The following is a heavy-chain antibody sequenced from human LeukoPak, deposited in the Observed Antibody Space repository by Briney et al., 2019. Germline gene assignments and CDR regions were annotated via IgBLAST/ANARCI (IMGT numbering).Heavy chain of an antibody. J-gene: IGHJ6*03. Sequence: SETLSLTCSVSAYSISSGYYWGWIRQPPGKGLEWIGRIYTSGSTNYNPSLKSRVTMSVDTSKNQFSLKLSSVTAADTAVYYCARVGAADTYYYYYMDVWGKGTTVTVSS. CDR1: AYSISSGYY. CDR2: IYTSGST. CDR3: ARVGAADTYYYYYMDV. D-gene: IGHD6-13*01. V-gene: IGHV4-38-2*02.